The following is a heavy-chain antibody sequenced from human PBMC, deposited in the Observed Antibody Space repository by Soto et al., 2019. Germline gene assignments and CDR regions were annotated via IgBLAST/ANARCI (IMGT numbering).Heavy chain of an antibody. Sequence: QVQLQESGPGLVKPSQTLSLTCTVSGGSISSGGYCWSWIRQHPGKGLEWIGYIYYSGSTYYNPSLKSRVTISVDTSKNQFSLKLSSVTAADTAVYYCARDRSNYGWFDPWGQGTLVTVSS. V-gene: IGHV4-31*03. CDR1: GGSISSGGYC. D-gene: IGHD4-4*01. CDR2: IYYSGST. CDR3: ARDRSNYGWFDP. J-gene: IGHJ5*01.